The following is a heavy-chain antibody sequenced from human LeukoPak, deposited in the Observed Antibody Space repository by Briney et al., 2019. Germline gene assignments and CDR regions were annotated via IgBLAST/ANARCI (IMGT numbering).Heavy chain of an antibody. J-gene: IGHJ5*02. Sequence: GESLQISCKGSGYSITSYWIGWVRPMPGKGLEWMGIIYPGDSDIRYSPSFQGQVTISADKSISTAYLQWSSLKASDTAMYYCARQEYCSGGSCYTWFDPWGQGTLVTVSS. V-gene: IGHV5-51*01. CDR1: GYSITSYW. CDR2: IYPGDSDI. D-gene: IGHD2-15*01. CDR3: ARQEYCSGGSCYTWFDP.